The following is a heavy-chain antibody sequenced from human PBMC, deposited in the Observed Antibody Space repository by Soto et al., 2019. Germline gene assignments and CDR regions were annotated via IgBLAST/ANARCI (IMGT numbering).Heavy chain of an antibody. CDR1: GFTFSSYA. D-gene: IGHD3-22*01. CDR2: ISYDGSNK. CDR3: ARDQATQTYYYDSSGYSRILDY. J-gene: IGHJ4*02. Sequence: PGGSLRLSCAASGFTFSSYAMHWVRQAPGKGLEWVAVISYDGSNKYYADSVKGRFTISRDNSKNTLYLQMNSLRAEDTAVYYCARDQATQTYYYDSSGYSRILDYWGQGTLVTVSS. V-gene: IGHV3-30-3*01.